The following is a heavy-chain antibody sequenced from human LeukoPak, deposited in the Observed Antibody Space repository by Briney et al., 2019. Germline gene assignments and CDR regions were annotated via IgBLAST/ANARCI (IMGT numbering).Heavy chain of an antibody. CDR3: HLAYYYDSSGSPRDY. J-gene: IGHJ4*02. CDR2: INPNSGGT. V-gene: IGHV1-2*02. Sequence: GASVKVSCKASGYTFTGYYMHWVRQAPGQGLEGMGWINPNSGGTNYAQKFQGRVTMTRDTSISTAYMELSRLRSDDTAVYYFHLAYYYDSSGSPRDYWGQGTLVTVSS. CDR1: GYTFTGYY. D-gene: IGHD3-22*01.